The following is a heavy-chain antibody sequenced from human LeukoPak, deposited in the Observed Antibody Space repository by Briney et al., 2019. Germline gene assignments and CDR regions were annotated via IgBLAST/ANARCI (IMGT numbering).Heavy chain of an antibody. D-gene: IGHD1-26*01. CDR3: ARDPYSGNYGNYYYYYMDV. CDR1: GFTFSNYN. V-gene: IGHV3-21*01. Sequence: PGGSLRISCAASGFTFSNYNMNWVRQAPGKALEWVSSITSSGTYIFYADSVKGRFTISRDNAKNSLYLQMNSLGPEDTAVYYCARDPYSGNYGNYYYYYMDVWGKGTTVTISS. CDR2: ITSSGTYI. J-gene: IGHJ6*03.